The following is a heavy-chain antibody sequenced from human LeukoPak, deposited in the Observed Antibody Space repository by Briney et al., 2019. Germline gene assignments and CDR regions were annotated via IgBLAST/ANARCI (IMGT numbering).Heavy chain of an antibody. CDR2: INPSGGST. J-gene: IGHJ4*02. CDR3: AREGCTNGVCYTHQYYFDY. Sequence: ASVKVSCKASGYTFTSYYMRWVRQAPGQGLEWMGIINPSGGSTSYAQKFQGRVTMTRDTSTSTVYMELSSLRSEDTAVYYCAREGCTNGVCYTHQYYFDYWGQGTLVTVSS. V-gene: IGHV1-46*01. D-gene: IGHD2-8*01. CDR1: GYTFTSYY.